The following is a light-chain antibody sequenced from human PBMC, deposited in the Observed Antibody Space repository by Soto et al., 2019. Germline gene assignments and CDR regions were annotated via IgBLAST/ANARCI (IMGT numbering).Light chain of an antibody. J-gene: IGKJ1*01. Sequence: ETVLTQSPGTLSLSPGERATLSCRASQSVSSSYLAWNQQKPGQAPRLLIYDASSRATGIPDRFSGSGSGTDFTLTISRQEPEDFVVYYCQQYVRSPPSWTFGQGTKVEIK. V-gene: IGKV3-20*01. CDR2: DAS. CDR3: QQYVRSPPSWT. CDR1: QSVSSSY.